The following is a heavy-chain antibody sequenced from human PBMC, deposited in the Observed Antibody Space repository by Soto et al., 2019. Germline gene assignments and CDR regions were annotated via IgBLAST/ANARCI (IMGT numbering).Heavy chain of an antibody. CDR1: GFTFSSYS. CDR3: ARVACTNGVCSRTYWAFDL. CDR2: ISSSSSYI. V-gene: IGHV3-21*01. D-gene: IGHD2-8*01. Sequence: EVQLVESGGGLVKPGGSLRLSCAASGFTFSSYSMNWVRQAPGKGLEWVSSISSSSSYIYYADSVKGRFTISRDNAKNSLELQMNRLRDEDTAVDYCARVACTNGVCSRTYWAFDLWGRGTLVTVSS. J-gene: IGHJ2*01.